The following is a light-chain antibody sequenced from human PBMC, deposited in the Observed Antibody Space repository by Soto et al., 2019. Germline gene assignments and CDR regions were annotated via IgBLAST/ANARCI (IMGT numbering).Light chain of an antibody. CDR3: QSYDSSLSGSV. Sequence: QSVLTQPPSVSGAPGQRVTISCTGSSSNIGAGYDVHWYQHLPGTAPKLLIYGNSNRPSGVPDRFSGSKSGTSASLAITGLQAEDEGDYYCQSYDSSLSGSVFGGGTQLTVL. CDR1: SSNIGAGYD. V-gene: IGLV1-40*01. CDR2: GNS. J-gene: IGLJ2*01.